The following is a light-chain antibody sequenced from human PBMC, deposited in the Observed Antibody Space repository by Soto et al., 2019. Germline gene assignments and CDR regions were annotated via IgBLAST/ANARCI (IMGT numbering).Light chain of an antibody. CDR3: QQYKNYPYT. CDR1: QSMSFW. Sequence: DIQMTQSPSTLSVSGGDRVTITCRASQSMSFWLAWYQQKPGKAPKLLIYKASSLESGVPSRLIGSGSGTEFTLTISSLQPDDFATYYCQQYKNYPYTFGQGTKLDIK. CDR2: KAS. J-gene: IGKJ2*01. V-gene: IGKV1-5*03.